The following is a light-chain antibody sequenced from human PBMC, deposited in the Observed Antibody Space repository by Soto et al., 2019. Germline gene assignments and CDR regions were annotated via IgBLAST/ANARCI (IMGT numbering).Light chain of an antibody. V-gene: IGKV3-20*01. Sequence: EIVLTQSPGTLSLSPGERATLSCRASQSVSSSYLAWYQQKPGQAPRLLIYGASSRATGIPERFSGSGSGTDLTLTISRLEPEEFAVYYCQQYGSSLWTFGQGTKVEIK. J-gene: IGKJ1*01. CDR3: QQYGSSLWT. CDR2: GAS. CDR1: QSVSSSY.